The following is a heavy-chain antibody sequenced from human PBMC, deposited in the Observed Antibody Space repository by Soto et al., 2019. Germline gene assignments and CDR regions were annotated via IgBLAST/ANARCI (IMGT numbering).Heavy chain of an antibody. Sequence: GESLKISCKGSGYSFAGYWSPWVRQKTGKGLAWMGRLDPSDSQTYYSPSFRGHVTISVTKSITTVFLQWSSLRASDTAMYYCARQIYDSDTGPNFQYYFESWGQGTPVTVSS. CDR2: LDPSDSQT. V-gene: IGHV5-10-1*01. CDR1: GYSFAGYW. D-gene: IGHD3-22*01. CDR3: ARQIYDSDTGPNFQYYFES. J-gene: IGHJ4*02.